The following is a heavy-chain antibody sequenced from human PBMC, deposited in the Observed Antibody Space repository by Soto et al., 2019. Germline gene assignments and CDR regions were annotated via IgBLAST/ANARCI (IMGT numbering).Heavy chain of an antibody. V-gene: IGHV4-31*03. CDR1: GGSISSGGYY. Sequence: QVQLQESGPGLVKPSQTLSLTCTVSGGSISSGGYYWSWIRQHPGKGLEWIGYIYYSGSTYYNPSLKSRVTISGDTSKNQFSMKLSSVTAADTAVYYCAVCRGGFWSTSWFDPWGQGTLVTVSS. CDR2: IYYSGST. CDR3: AVCRGGFWSTSWFDP. J-gene: IGHJ5*02. D-gene: IGHD3-10*01.